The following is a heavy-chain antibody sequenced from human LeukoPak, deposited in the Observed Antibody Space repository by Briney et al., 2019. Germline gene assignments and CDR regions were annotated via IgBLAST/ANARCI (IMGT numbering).Heavy chain of an antibody. CDR2: ISSSGSTI. CDR3: ARDQSYYDSSGYSTNAFDI. V-gene: IGHV3-11*01. J-gene: IGHJ3*02. CDR1: GFTFSDYY. D-gene: IGHD3-22*01. Sequence: GGSLRLSCAASGFTFSDYYMSWIRQAPGEGLEWVSHISSSGSTIYYADSVKGRFTISRDNAKNSLYLQMNSLRAEDTAVYYCARDQSYYDSSGYSTNAFDIWGQGTMVTVSS.